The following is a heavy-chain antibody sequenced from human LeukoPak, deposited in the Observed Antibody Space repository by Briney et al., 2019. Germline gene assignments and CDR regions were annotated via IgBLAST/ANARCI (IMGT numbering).Heavy chain of an antibody. D-gene: IGHD3-10*01. CDR2: IYPGDSDT. CDR3: ARLRGRIEIYGSGSLLGNWFDP. V-gene: IGHV5-51*03. Sequence: PGESLKISCAGSGFRFSNYWIAWVRQMPGKGLEWMGIIYPGDSDTRYSPSFQGQVTISADKSISTAYLQWSSLKASDTAMYYCARLRGRIEIYGSGSLLGNWFDPWGQGTLVTVSS. CDR1: GFRFSNYW. J-gene: IGHJ5*02.